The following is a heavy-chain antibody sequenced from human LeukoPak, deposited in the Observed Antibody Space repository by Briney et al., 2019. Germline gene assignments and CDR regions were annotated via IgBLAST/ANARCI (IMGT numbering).Heavy chain of an antibody. Sequence: SETLSLTCAVYGGSFSGYYWSWTRQPPGKGLEWIGEINHSGSTNYNPSLKSRVTISVDTSKNQFSLKLSSVTAADTGVYYCARGGAIWGTFDYWGQGTLVTVSS. CDR2: INHSGST. CDR3: ARGGAIWGTFDY. V-gene: IGHV4-34*01. CDR1: GGSFSGYY. D-gene: IGHD3-16*01. J-gene: IGHJ4*02.